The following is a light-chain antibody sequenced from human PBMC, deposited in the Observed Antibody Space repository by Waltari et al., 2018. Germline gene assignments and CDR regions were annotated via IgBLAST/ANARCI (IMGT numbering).Light chain of an antibody. V-gene: IGKV1-5*03. J-gene: IGKJ2*01. CDR3: QHGGT. CDR1: QSMSSW. Sequence: DIQMTQSPSTLSASVGDRVTITCRASQSMSSWLAWYQQKPVKAPKLLIYKASSLESGVPSRFSGSGSGTEITLTISSLQPDDFATYYCQHGGTFGQGTKLEIK. CDR2: KAS.